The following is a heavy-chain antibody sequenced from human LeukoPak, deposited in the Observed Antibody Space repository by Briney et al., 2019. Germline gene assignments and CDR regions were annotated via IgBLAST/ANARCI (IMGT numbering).Heavy chain of an antibody. CDR1: GFTFSSYV. J-gene: IGHJ4*02. D-gene: IGHD6-19*01. V-gene: IGHV3-23*01. CDR2: IGGSGGST. CDR3: AKSTGWYSSADY. Sequence: PGGSLRLSCAASGFTFSSYVMSWVRQAPGKGLEWVSGIGGSGGSTYYADSVKGRFTISGDNSKNTLYLQMSGLRAEDTAVYYCAKSTGWYSSADYWGQGTLVTVSS.